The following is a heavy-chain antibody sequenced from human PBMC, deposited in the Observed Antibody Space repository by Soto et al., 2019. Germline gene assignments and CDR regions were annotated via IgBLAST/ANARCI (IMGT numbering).Heavy chain of an antibody. D-gene: IGHD1-26*01. CDR2: IVPKLATT. CDR1: GGTLRSIA. J-gene: IGHJ6*02. CDR3: ARAIVGATIDYYSGMDV. Sequence: SVKVSCKASGGTLRSIAISWVRQAPGLGLEWMGRIVPKLATTNDAQKFQGRVTITADESTGTAYMGLSSLRSEDTAVYYCARAIVGATIDYYSGMDVWRQGTMVTVSS. V-gene: IGHV1-69*13.